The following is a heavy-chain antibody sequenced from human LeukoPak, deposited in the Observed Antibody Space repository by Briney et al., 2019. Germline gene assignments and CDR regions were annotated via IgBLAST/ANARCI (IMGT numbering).Heavy chain of an antibody. CDR1: TSH. V-gene: IGHV1-18*01. CDR3: ARDLWNFYDDSGYNRDFDS. CDR2: IGTYGGDT. Sequence: ASVKVSCKATSHISWVRQAPGQGLEWMGWIGTYGGDTYYAQKFQGRITVTTDTSTSTVYMELRNLRSDDTAVYYCARDLWNFYDDSGYNRDFDSWGQGTPVTVSS. D-gene: IGHD3-22*01. J-gene: IGHJ5*01.